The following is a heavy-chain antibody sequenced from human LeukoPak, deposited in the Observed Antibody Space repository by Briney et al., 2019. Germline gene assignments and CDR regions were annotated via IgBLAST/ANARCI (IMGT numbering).Heavy chain of an antibody. CDR1: GGSISSGGYY. J-gene: IGHJ4*02. CDR3: ARGVGAMDY. Sequence: SETLSLTCTVSGGSISSGGYYWSWIRQPPGKDLEWIGYIYHSGSTNYNPSLKSRVTISVDTSNNQFSLKLSSVTAADTAVYYCARGVGAMDYWGQGTLVTVSS. CDR2: IYHSGST. V-gene: IGHV4-61*08. D-gene: IGHD1-26*01.